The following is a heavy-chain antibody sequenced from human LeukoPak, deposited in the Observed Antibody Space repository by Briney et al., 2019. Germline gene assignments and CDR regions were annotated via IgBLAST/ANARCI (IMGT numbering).Heavy chain of an antibody. D-gene: IGHD1-7*01. J-gene: IGHJ3*02. V-gene: IGHV1-69*06. CDR2: VIPLFGTA. Sequence: SVKVSCKTSGGTFSSYAISWVRQAPGQGLEWMGGVIPLFGTANYAQKFQGRVTITADKSTSTAHMELSSLRSEDTAVYYCARQYWNYFIRDAFDIWGHGTIVTVSS. CDR1: GGTFSSYA. CDR3: ARQYWNYFIRDAFDI.